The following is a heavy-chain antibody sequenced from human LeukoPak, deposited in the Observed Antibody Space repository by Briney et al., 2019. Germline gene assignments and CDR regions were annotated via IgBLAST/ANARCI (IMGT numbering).Heavy chain of an antibody. Sequence: ASVKVSCKASGYTFTSNSISWVRQAPGQGLEWMGWISAYNGNTNYAQKLQGRVTMTTDTSTSTAYMELRSLRSDDTAVYYCARDATVVAATLYGMDVWGQGTTVTVSS. D-gene: IGHD2-15*01. V-gene: IGHV1-18*01. CDR2: ISAYNGNT. CDR1: GYTFTSNS. J-gene: IGHJ6*02. CDR3: ARDATVVAATLYGMDV.